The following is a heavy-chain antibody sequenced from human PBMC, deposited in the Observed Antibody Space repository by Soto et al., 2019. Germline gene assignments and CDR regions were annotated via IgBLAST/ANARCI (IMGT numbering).Heavy chain of an antibody. CDR3: ARGDFNYGMDV. CDR1: GFTFSSYA. CDR2: ISYDGSNK. J-gene: IGHJ6*02. V-gene: IGHV3-30-3*01. Sequence: PGGSLRLSCAASGFTFSSYAMHWVRQAPGKGLEWVAVISYDGSNKYYADSVKGRFTISRDNSKNTLYLQMNSLRAEDTAVYYCARGDFNYGMDVWGQGTTVTVS. D-gene: IGHD3-3*01.